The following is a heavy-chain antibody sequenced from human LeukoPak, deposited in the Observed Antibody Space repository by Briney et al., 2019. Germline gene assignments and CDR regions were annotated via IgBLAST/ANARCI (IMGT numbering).Heavy chain of an antibody. CDR2: IDGSSSYI. V-gene: IGHV3-21*01. Sequence: NPGGSLRLSCVASGLALTPYSMNWVRQAPGQGLDWVASIDGSSSYIFYANSVKGRFTITRVNAKNSLYLQMDSLRADDTALYYCTKTPLSGYYFDLWGQGTMVTVSS. CDR3: TKTPLSGYYFDL. D-gene: IGHD3-3*01. J-gene: IGHJ4*02. CDR1: GLALTPYS.